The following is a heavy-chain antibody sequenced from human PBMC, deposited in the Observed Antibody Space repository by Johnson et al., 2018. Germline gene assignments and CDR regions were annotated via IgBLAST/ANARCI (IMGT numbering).Heavy chain of an antibody. Sequence: QVQLVESGGGVVQPGRSLRLSCVASGFTFNTYAMHWVRQAPGKGLEWVAAISYNGDHKYYADSVKGRFTIYRDNSKNTLDLQMNSLRAEDTALYYCAKLLESTRKDGFDIWGQGTMVIVSS. CDR3: AKLLESTRKDGFDI. J-gene: IGHJ3*02. CDR1: GFTFNTYA. CDR2: ISYNGDHK. D-gene: IGHD4-11*01. V-gene: IGHV3-30*18.